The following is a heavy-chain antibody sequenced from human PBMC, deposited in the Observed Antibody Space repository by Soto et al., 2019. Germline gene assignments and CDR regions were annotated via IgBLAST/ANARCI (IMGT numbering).Heavy chain of an antibody. D-gene: IGHD3-16*01. CDR2: ISAYNGNT. CDR3: ARDLPGVYVWVLQTSDAFDI. J-gene: IGHJ3*02. CDR1: GYTFTSYG. Sequence: ASVKVSCKASGYTFTSYGISWVRQAPGQGLEWMGWISAYNGNTNYAQKLQGRVTMTTDTSTSTAYMELRSLRSDDTAVYYCARDLPGVYVWVLQTSDAFDIWGQGTMVTVS. V-gene: IGHV1-18*04.